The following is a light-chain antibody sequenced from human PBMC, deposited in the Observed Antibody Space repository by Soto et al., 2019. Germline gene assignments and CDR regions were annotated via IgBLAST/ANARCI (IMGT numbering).Light chain of an antibody. J-gene: IGKJ4*01. CDR1: QNIDDY. V-gene: IGKV1-39*01. CDR2: SSS. Sequence: DIQMSQAPSSLSASAGDTGTITCRASQNIDDYLSWYQQKPGKAPTLLMYSSSILHDGVSSRFSGDGSGTAFTLTITGLQPEDLATYYCLQTFTTHITFGGGTTVEFK. CDR3: LQTFTTHIT.